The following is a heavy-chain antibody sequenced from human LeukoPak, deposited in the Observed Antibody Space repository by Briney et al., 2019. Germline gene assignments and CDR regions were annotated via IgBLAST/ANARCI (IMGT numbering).Heavy chain of an antibody. V-gene: IGHV3-11*01. CDR1: GFTFSDYY. D-gene: IGHD1-20*01. Sequence: GGSLRLSCAASGFTFSDYYMSWIRQAPGKGLEWVSYISSSGGTIYYADSVKGRFTISRDNAKNSLYLQMNSLRADDTAVYYCARSTPRRITGPKPPRYYFDYWGQGTLVTVSS. CDR3: ARSTPRRITGPKPPRYYFDY. J-gene: IGHJ4*02. CDR2: ISSSGGTI.